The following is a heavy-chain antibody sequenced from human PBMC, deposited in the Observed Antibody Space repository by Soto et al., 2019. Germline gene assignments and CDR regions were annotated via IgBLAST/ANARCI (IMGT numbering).Heavy chain of an antibody. J-gene: IGHJ5*01. V-gene: IGHV3-7*01. CDR2: INQDGREK. CDR3: WRHPDS. Sequence: VGSLELSFAASGFTFSTYWLDWVPQTPGKGLEWVANINQDGREKNYVDSVKGQFTISRDNAQNTLYLQMISQTANDGSRYFCWRHPDSWGHG. CDR1: GFTFSTYW.